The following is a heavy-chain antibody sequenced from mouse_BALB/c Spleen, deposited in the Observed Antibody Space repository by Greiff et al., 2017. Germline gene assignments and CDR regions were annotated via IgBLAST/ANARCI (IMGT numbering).Heavy chain of an antibody. CDR2: ISTYSGNT. CDR1: GYTFTDYA. Sequence: VQLQQSGPELVRPGVSVKISCKGSGYTFTDYAMHWVKQSHAKSLEWIGVISTYSGNTNYNQKFKGKATMTVDKSSSTAYMELARLTSEDSAIYYCAREGNYYGSSPAWFAYWGQGTLVTVSA. J-gene: IGHJ3*01. D-gene: IGHD1-1*01. V-gene: IGHV1-67*01. CDR3: AREGNYYGSSPAWFAY.